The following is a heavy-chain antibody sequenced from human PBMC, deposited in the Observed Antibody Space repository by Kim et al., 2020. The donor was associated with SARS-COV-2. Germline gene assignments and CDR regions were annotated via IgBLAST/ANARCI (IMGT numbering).Heavy chain of an antibody. CDR2: INTGNGNT. D-gene: IGHD2-2*01. J-gene: IGHJ5*02. CDR3: ARGFSASYAP. V-gene: IGHV1-3*04. Sequence: ASVKVSCKASGYSFSSYNIHWVRQAPGQRLECVGWINTGNGNTEYSRKFQDRVTITMDTAASIAYMELSSLRSEDTAVYYCARGFSASYAPWGQGTLVTVSS. CDR1: GYSFSSYN.